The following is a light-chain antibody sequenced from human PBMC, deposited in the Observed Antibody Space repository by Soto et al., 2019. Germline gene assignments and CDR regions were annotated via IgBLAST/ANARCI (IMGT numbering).Light chain of an antibody. Sequence: IVMTQSPATLSVSPGERATVTCRASQSVSGNLAWHQQRPGQAPSLLIYAASTRATGIPGRFSASGSGTEFILTITGLLSEDVAVYFCQQYYNWPPTFGQGTKVDIK. CDR3: QQYYNWPPT. V-gene: IGKV3D-15*01. J-gene: IGKJ1*01. CDR2: AAS. CDR1: QSVSGN.